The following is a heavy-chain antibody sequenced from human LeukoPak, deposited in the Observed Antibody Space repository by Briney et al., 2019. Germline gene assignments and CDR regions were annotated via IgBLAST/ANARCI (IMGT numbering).Heavy chain of an antibody. CDR1: GFTSSSYA. CDR3: AKSPDCSGGSCRPPGY. J-gene: IGHJ4*02. Sequence: GGSLRLSCAASGFTSSSYAMSWVRQAPGKGLEWVSAISGSGGSTYYADSVKGRFTISRDNSKNTLYLQMNSLRAEDTAVYYCAKSPDCSGGSCRPPGYWGQGTLVTVSS. V-gene: IGHV3-23*01. D-gene: IGHD2-15*01. CDR2: ISGSGGST.